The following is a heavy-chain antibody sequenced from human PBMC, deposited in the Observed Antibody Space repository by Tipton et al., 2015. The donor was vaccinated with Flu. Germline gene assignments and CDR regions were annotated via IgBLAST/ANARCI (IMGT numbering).Heavy chain of an antibody. CDR3: ARDHPPSITVLGEITDYFGMAV. D-gene: IGHD3-3*01. CDR1: GFTFSDYY. V-gene: IGHV3-11*01. J-gene: IGHJ6*02. CDR2: ISSSSSTI. Sequence: SLRLSCAASGFTFSDYYMSWIRQLPGKGLEWVSHISSSSSTINYADSVKGRFTISRDNAKNSLYLQMNSLRAEDTAVYYCARDHPPSITVLGEITDYFGMAVWGQGTTATVSS.